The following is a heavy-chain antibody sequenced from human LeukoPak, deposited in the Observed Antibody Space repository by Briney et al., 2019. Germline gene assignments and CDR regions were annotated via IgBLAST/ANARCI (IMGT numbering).Heavy chain of an antibody. Sequence: GGSLRLSCAASGFTFSSYWMHWLRQAPGKGLVWVSRISTDGSSTTYADSVKGRFTISRDNSNNTLHLQMNSLSVADTAMYYCARDISKWGRWPDYWGQGTLVTVSS. CDR1: GFTFSSYW. D-gene: IGHD7-27*01. J-gene: IGHJ4*02. CDR3: ARDISKWGRWPDY. V-gene: IGHV3-74*01. CDR2: ISTDGSST.